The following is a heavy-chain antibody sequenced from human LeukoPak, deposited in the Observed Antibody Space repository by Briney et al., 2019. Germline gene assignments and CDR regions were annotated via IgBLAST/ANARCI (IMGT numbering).Heavy chain of an antibody. D-gene: IGHD2-2*01. CDR3: TRDGDGQYQLLNDY. Sequence: PPGGSLRLSCTASGFTFGDYAMSWFRQAPGKGLEWVGFIRSKAYGGTTEYAASVKGRFTISRDDSKSIAYLQMNSLKTEDTAVYYCTRDGDGQYQLLNDYWGQGTLVTVSS. V-gene: IGHV3-49*03. CDR1: GFTFGDYA. J-gene: IGHJ4*02. CDR2: IRSKAYGGTT.